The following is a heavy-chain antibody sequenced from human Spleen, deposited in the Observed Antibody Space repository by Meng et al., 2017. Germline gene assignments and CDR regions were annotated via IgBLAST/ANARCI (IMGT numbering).Heavy chain of an antibody. CDR3: ARVFLKDQDGYIGWGYFDL. V-gene: IGHV4-39*07. CDR1: GGSIGSSISN. CDR2: VHYTGAT. Sequence: QLQLADLAPGLLTPPKTLSLPCTVSGGSIGSSISNWGWIRQPPGKGLGWIGSVHYTGATYYNPSLKSRVTISVDTSKNQFSLKLSSVTAADTAVYYCARVFLKDQDGYIGWGYFDLWGRGTLVTVSS. J-gene: IGHJ2*01. D-gene: IGHD5-24*01.